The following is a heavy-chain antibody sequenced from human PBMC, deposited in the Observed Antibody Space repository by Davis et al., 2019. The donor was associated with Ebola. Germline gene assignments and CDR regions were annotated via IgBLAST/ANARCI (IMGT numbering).Heavy chain of an antibody. Sequence: ALVKVSCKASGYTFTSYDINWVRQATGQGLEWMGWMNPNSGNTGYAQKFQGRVTMTRNTSISTAYMELSSLRSEDTAVYYCARCGYCSGGSCYSGPRYYYYYGMDVWGQGTTVTVSS. D-gene: IGHD2-15*01. CDR2: MNPNSGNT. J-gene: IGHJ6*02. CDR3: ARCGYCSGGSCYSGPRYYYYYGMDV. CDR1: GYTFTSYD. V-gene: IGHV1-8*01.